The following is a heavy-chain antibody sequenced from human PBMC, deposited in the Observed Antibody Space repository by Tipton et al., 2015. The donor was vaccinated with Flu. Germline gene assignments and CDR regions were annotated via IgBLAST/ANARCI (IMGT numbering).Heavy chain of an antibody. Sequence: QLVQSGAEVEKPGASVKVSCKASGYTFTSYGISWVRQAPGQGLEWMGWISAYNGNTNYAQKLQGRVTMTTDKSTSTAYMELRSLRSDDTAVYYCARDYGYSSGIGGYGMDVWGQGTTVTVSS. CDR2: ISAYNGNT. CDR3: ARDYGYSSGIGGYGMDV. CDR1: GYTFTSYG. D-gene: IGHD5-18*01. V-gene: IGHV1-18*01. J-gene: IGHJ6*02.